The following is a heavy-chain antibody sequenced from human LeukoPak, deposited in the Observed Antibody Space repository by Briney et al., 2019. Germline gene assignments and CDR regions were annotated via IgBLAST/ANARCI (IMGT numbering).Heavy chain of an antibody. CDR1: GYTFSNYD. J-gene: IGHJ5*01. CDR2: MNPEIGST. D-gene: IGHD2-2*01. CDR3: TRAIRHQLLSDF. V-gene: IGHV1-8*01. Sequence: GASVKVSCKASGYTFSNYDITWVRQATGQGPEWMGWMNPEIGSTGYAQRFQGRVTMTRDSSINTAYMELINLRLEDTAVYYCTRAIRHQLLSDFWGQGTLVTVSS.